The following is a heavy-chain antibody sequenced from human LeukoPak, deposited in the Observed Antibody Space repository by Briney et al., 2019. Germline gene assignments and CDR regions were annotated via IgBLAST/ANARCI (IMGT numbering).Heavy chain of an antibody. CDR2: INSDGSST. D-gene: IGHD6-13*01. Sequence: GGSLRLSCAASGFTFSSYWMHWVRQAPGKGLVWVSRINSDGSSTSYADSVKGRFTISRDNAKNTLYLQMNRLRAEDTAVYYCASRRSIAAAVPYWGQGTLVTVSS. CDR1: GFTFSSYW. CDR3: ASRRSIAAAVPY. J-gene: IGHJ4*02. V-gene: IGHV3-74*01.